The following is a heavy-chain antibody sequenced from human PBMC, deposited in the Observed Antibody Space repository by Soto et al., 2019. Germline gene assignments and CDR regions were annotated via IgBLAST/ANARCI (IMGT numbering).Heavy chain of an antibody. V-gene: IGHV3-64*01. CDR3: AREGSRRWYLNWFDP. Sequence: GGSLRLSCASSGFTFISYAMHWVRQAPWKGLEYVSAIISNRGSTYYANSVKGRFTISRDNSKNTLYLQMGSLRAEDMAVYYFAREGSRRWYLNWFDPWGQVTLVTVYS. J-gene: IGHJ5*02. CDR1: GFTFISYA. D-gene: IGHD6-13*01. CDR2: IISNRGST.